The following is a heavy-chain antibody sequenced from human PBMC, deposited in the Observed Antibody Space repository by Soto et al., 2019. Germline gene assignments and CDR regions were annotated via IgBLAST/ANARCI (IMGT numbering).Heavy chain of an antibody. CDR3: ASSVGAAQRLYYYYGMDV. V-gene: IGHV5-10-1*01. CDR1: GCSFTPYS. D-gene: IGHD2-15*01. CDR2: IEPSDSYT. J-gene: IGHJ6*02. Sequence: PWESLTISFRRSGCSFTPYSLTWVRQMPGKGLEGMGRIEPSDSYTNYSPSFQGHVTISADKSIGTAYLQWSSLKASDTAMYDCASSVGAAQRLYYYYGMDVWGQGTTVTVSS.